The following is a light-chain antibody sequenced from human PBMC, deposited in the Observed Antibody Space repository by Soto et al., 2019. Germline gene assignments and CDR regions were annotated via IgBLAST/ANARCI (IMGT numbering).Light chain of an antibody. CDR1: QSITDW. CDR3: QYWDNYSWT. Sequence: DIQMTQSPSTLSASVGDRVTITCRASQSITDWLAWYQQKPGKAPKFLIYKASNLESGGPSRFSGSGSGTEFTLTISSVQPDDFASYYCQYWDNYSWTFGQGTKVQIK. J-gene: IGKJ1*01. V-gene: IGKV1-5*03. CDR2: KAS.